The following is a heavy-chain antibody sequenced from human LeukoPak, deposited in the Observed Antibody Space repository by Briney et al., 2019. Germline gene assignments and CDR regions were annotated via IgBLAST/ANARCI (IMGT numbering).Heavy chain of an antibody. CDR1: GGSISNSGYY. V-gene: IGHV4-39*01. D-gene: IGHD3-22*01. Sequence: SETLSLTCTVPGGSISNSGYYWGWIRQPPGKGLEWIGNIYYSGITYYNPSLKSRVSISVDTSKNQFCLKLSSVTAADTAVYYCAKTYYYDPFDFWGQGTLVTLSS. CDR3: AKTYYYDPFDF. CDR2: IYYSGIT. J-gene: IGHJ4*02.